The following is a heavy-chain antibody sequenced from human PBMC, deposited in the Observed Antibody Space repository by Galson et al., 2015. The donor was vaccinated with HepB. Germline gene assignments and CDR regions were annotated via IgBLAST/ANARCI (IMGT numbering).Heavy chain of an antibody. J-gene: IGHJ6*02. V-gene: IGHV3-66*03. CDR3: ARDQGDDYVNYYYYHGMDV. CDR2: IYKNGST. Sequence: SLRLSCAASGFTVSGNHMSWVRQAPGKGLEWVALIYKNGSTYYAASVKGRFTASRDNSKNTLYLQMNSLRAEDTAVYHCARDQGDDYVNYYYYHGMDVWGQGTTVTVSS. D-gene: IGHD4-17*01. CDR1: GFTVSGNH.